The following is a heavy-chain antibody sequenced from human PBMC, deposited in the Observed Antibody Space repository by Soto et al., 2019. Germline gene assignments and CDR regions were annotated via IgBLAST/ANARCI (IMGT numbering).Heavy chain of an antibody. D-gene: IGHD2-15*01. V-gene: IGHV1-8*01. J-gene: IGHJ4*02. Sequence: QVQLVQSGAEVKKPGASVKVSCKASGYTFTSYDINWVRQATGQGLAWMGWMNPNSGNTGYAQKFQGRAAMTRNTSISTAYMELSSLRSDDTAVYYCAREKVVANDYCGQGTLVTVPS. CDR2: MNPNSGNT. CDR3: AREKVVANDY. CDR1: GYTFTSYD.